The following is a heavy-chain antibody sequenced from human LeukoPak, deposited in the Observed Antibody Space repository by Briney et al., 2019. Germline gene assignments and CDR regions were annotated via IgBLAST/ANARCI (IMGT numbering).Heavy chain of an antibody. D-gene: IGHD2-2*01. Sequence: SETLSLTCALYGGSFSSYSWSWTWIRQTPEKGLEWIGEIIEKGNANYNPSLKSRVTIDLDTSKNQFSLKLSSVTAADTAVYYCARDTVVPAAKGMDVWGKGTTVRVSS. J-gene: IGHJ6*03. CDR1: GGSFSSYS. CDR2: IIEKGNA. CDR3: ARDTVVPAAKGMDV. V-gene: IGHV4-34*12.